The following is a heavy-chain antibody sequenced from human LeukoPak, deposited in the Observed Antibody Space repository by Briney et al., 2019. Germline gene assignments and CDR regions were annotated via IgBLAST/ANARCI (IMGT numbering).Heavy chain of an antibody. Sequence: GGSLRLSCAASGFTFSSHSMNWVRQAPGKGLVWVSSISNSSSYIYYAESVKGRFTISRDNAKNSLYLQMNSLRDEDTAVYYCARDHDSSGYWDNDYWGQGTLVTVSS. D-gene: IGHD3-22*01. CDR3: ARDHDSSGYWDNDY. CDR2: ISNSSSYI. CDR1: GFTFSSHS. V-gene: IGHV3-21*01. J-gene: IGHJ4*02.